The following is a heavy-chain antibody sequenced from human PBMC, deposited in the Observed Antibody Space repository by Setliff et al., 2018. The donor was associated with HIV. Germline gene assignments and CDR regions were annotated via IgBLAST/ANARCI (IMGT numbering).Heavy chain of an antibody. V-gene: IGHV1-69*10. Sequence: SVKVSCKASGGTFSSYAISWVRQAPGQGLEWMGGIIPILGIANYAQKFQGRVTMTRDTSTSTVYMELSSLRSEDTAVYYCARDYGDYVSLNYWGQGTLVTVSS. CDR3: ARDYGDYVSLNY. J-gene: IGHJ4*02. CDR1: GGTFSSYA. CDR2: IIPILGIA. D-gene: IGHD4-17*01.